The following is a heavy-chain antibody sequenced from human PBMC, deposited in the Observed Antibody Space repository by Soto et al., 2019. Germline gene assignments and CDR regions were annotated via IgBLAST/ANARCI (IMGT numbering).Heavy chain of an antibody. Sequence: QMQLVQSGPEVKKPGTSVKVSCKASGFTFTSSAVQWVRQARGQRLEWIGWIVVGSGNTNYAQKFQERVTITRDMSTSTAYMELSSLRSEDTAVYYCAADLAGAGTGYFDYWGQGTLVTVSS. CDR2: IVVGSGNT. CDR3: AADLAGAGTGYFDY. J-gene: IGHJ4*02. D-gene: IGHD6-19*01. CDR1: GFTFTSSA. V-gene: IGHV1-58*01.